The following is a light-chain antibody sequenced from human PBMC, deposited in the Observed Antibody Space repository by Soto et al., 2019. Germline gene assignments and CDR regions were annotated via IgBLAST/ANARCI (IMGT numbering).Light chain of an antibody. CDR3: QQYNNWPRT. J-gene: IGKJ1*01. CDR2: GAS. CDR1: QSVSSN. V-gene: IGKV3-15*01. Sequence: EIAMTQSPATLSVSPGERATLSCRASQSVSSNLAWYQQKPGQAPSLLIYGASTRATGIPARFSGSGSGTDFTLTISSLQSEDFAVYYCQQYNNWPRTFGQGTKVDIK.